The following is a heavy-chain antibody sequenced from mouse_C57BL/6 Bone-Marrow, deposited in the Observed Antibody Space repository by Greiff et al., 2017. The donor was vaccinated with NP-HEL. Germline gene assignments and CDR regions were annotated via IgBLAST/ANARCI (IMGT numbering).Heavy chain of an antibody. D-gene: IGHD1-1*01. CDR2: ISYDGSN. CDR3: ARGGPVFAY. J-gene: IGHJ3*01. CDR1: GYSITSGYY. V-gene: IGHV3-6*01. Sequence: EVQLQQSGPGLVKPSQSLSLTCSVTGYSITSGYYWNWIRQFPGNKLEWMGYISYDGSNNYNPSLKNRISITRDTSKNQFFLKLNSVTTEDTATYYCARGGPVFAYWGQGTLVTVSA.